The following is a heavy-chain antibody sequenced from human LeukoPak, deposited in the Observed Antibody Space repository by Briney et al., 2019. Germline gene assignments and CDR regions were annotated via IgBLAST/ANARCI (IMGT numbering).Heavy chain of an antibody. Sequence: GSLRLSCAASGFTFSSYSMNWVRQAPGKGLEWVSSISSSSSYIYYADSVKGRFTISRDNAKNSLYLQMNSLRAEDTAVYYCARDKEKGGSGSKFDYWGQGTLVTVSS. V-gene: IGHV3-21*01. D-gene: IGHD3-10*01. J-gene: IGHJ4*02. CDR2: ISSSSSYI. CDR1: GFTFSSYS. CDR3: ARDKEKGGSGSKFDY.